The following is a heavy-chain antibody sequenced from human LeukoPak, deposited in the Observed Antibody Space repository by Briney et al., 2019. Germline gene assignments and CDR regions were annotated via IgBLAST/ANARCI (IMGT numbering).Heavy chain of an antibody. CDR3: ARLPIRGYSPHCYFDY. D-gene: IGHD1-26*01. CDR1: GYSFTSYW. CDR2: IYPGDSDT. Sequence: GESLKISCKGSGYSFTSYWIGWVRQMPGKGLEWMGIIYPGDSDTRYSPSFQGHVTISADKSISTAYLQWGSLKASDTAMYYCARLPIRGYSPHCYFDYWGQGTLVTVSS. V-gene: IGHV5-51*01. J-gene: IGHJ4*02.